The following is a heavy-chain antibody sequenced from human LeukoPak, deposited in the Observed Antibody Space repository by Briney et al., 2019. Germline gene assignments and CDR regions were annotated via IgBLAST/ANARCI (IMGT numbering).Heavy chain of an antibody. Sequence: PGGSLRLSCAASGFTVSSNYMSWVRQAPGKGLEWVSVIYSGGSIYYADSVKGRFTISRDNAKNSLYLQMNSLRAEDTAVYYCARDSGNYLDAFDIWGQGTMVTVSS. D-gene: IGHD1-7*01. CDR2: IYSGGSI. CDR1: GFTVSSNY. CDR3: ARDSGNYLDAFDI. J-gene: IGHJ3*02. V-gene: IGHV3-66*01.